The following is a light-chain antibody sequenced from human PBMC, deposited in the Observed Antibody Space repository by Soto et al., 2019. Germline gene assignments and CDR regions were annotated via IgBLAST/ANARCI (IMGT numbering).Light chain of an antibody. J-gene: IGKJ4*02. CDR1: QNIFSNY. CDR2: GAS. Sequence: EIVLTQSPDTVSVSPGERVTLSCRSSQNIFSNYLAWYQQKPGQAPRLLIYGASTRATGIADRFSGGGSGTDFTLTISSLEPEDFAVYFCQQRSSWPLTFGGGTKVDIK. CDR3: QQRSSWPLT. V-gene: IGKV3D-20*02.